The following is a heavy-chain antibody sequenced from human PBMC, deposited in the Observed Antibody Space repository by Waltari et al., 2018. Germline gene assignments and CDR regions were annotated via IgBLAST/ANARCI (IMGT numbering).Heavy chain of an antibody. D-gene: IGHD6-19*01. J-gene: IGHJ4*02. CDR1: GFTFSSYW. CDR2: IKQDGSEN. V-gene: IGHV3-7*01. CDR3: ARPYASGWYINFDY. Sequence: EVQLVESGGGLVQPGGSLRLSCAASGFTFSSYWMSWVRQAPGKGLELVANIKQDGSENYYVDSVKGRFTFSRDNAKNSLYLQMNSLRAEDTAVYYCARPYASGWYINFDYWGQGTLVTVSS.